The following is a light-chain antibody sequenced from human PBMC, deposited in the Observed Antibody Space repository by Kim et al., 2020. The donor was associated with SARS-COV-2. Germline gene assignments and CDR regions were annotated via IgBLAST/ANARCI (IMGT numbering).Light chain of an antibody. CDR2: GDN. CDR1: SGDIASYS. Sequence: NFMLTQPHSVSESPGKTVTISCTRSSGDIASYSVQWYQQRPGSAPTTVIYGDNQRPTGVPDRFSGSIDSSSNSASLTISGQKTEDEADYDCQSYDSKNQVFGGGTQLTVL. J-gene: IGLJ3*02. CDR3: QSYDSKNQV. V-gene: IGLV6-57*04.